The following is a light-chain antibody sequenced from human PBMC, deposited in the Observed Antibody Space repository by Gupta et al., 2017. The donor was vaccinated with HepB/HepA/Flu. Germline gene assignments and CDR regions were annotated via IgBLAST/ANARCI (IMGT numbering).Light chain of an antibody. V-gene: IGKV1-17*01. J-gene: IGKJ1*01. CDR2: AAS. CDR3: RQHHSYPWT. Sequence: DIQMTQSPSSLSASVGDRVTITCRASQGIKSDLGWYQQKPGKAPKRLIYAASSLQSGVPSRFSGSGSGTEFTLTINSLQPEDFATYYCRQHHSYPWTFGQGTKVEIK. CDR1: QGIKSD.